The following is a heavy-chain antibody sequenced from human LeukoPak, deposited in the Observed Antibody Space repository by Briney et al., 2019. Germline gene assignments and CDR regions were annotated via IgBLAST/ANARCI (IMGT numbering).Heavy chain of an antibody. CDR2: INHSGST. J-gene: IGHJ4*02. CDR3: AKGYCRGNSCYDDRGAFDY. CDR1: GGSFSGYY. Sequence: SETLSLTCAVYGGSFSGYYWSWIRQPPGKGLEWIGQINHSGSTNYNPSLKSRVTISVDTSKNQFSLKLSSVTAADTAVYYCAKGYCRGNSCYDDRGAFDYWGQGTLVTVSS. D-gene: IGHD2-2*01. V-gene: IGHV4-34*01.